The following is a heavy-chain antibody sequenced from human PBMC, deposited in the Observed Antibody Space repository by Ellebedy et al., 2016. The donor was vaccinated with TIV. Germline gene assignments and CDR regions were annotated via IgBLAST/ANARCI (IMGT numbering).Heavy chain of an antibody. CDR3: ASRPTVTPNYYYYGMDV. Sequence: GESLKISXAASGFTFSTYPMHWVRQAPGKGLEWVAVISYDGSNKYYADSVKGRFTISRDNSKNTLYLQMNSLRAEDTAVYYCASRPTVTPNYYYYGMDVWGQGTTVTVSS. V-gene: IGHV3-30*04. J-gene: IGHJ6*02. D-gene: IGHD4-17*01. CDR2: ISYDGSNK. CDR1: GFTFSTYP.